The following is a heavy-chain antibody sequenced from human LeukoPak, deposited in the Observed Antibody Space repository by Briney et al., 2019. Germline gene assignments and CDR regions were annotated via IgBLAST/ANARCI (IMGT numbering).Heavy chain of an antibody. Sequence: GGSLRLSCAASGFTFSSYSMNWVRQAPGKGLEWVAVISYDGSNKYYADSVKGRFTISRDNSKNTLYLQVNSLRAEDTAVYYCARDGDYAYYFDYWGQGTLVTVSS. J-gene: IGHJ4*02. D-gene: IGHD4-17*01. CDR1: GFTFSSYS. CDR3: ARDGDYAYYFDY. V-gene: IGHV3-30*03. CDR2: ISYDGSNK.